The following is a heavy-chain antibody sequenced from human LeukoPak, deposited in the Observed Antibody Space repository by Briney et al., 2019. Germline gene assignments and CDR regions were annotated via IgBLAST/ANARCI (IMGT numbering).Heavy chain of an antibody. J-gene: IGHJ4*02. Sequence: PGGSLRLSCAASGFIFSTYWMSWVRQAPGKGLEWVANINQDGSAMYYVDSVKGRFTISRDNAKNSLYLQMISLRAEDTAVYYCARDSKRLLWFGSNYFDYWGQGTLVTVSS. CDR3: ARDSKRLLWFGSNYFDY. CDR1: GFIFSTYW. V-gene: IGHV3-7*01. CDR2: INQDGSAM. D-gene: IGHD3-10*01.